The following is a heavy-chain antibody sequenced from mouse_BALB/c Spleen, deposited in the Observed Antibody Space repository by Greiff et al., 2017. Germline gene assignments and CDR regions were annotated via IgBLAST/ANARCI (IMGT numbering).Heavy chain of an antibody. D-gene: IGHD3-2*01. CDR1: GYTFTTYW. CDR3: TREDSSGYVY. J-gene: IGHJ2*01. CDR2: IYPGNSDT. Sequence: EVQLQQSGTVLARPGASVKMSCKASGYTFTTYWMHWVKQRPGQGLEWIGAIYPGNSDTSYNQKFKGKAKLTAVTSTSTAYMELSSLTNEDSAVYYCTREDSSGYVYWGQGTTLTVSS. V-gene: IGHV1-5*01.